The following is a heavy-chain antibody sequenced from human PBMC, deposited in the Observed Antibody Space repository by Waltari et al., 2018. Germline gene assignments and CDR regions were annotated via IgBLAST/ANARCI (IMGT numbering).Heavy chain of an antibody. CDR1: GYTFSNFG. Sequence: QVQLVQSGPEVTKPGASVTVSCKASGYTFSNFGISWVRRAPGHGPEWMGWSSGNNGDTSYAKKYQGRVTRTTDTTTNTAYMELKSLRSDDTAEYYCARGPAFVSAYSSGWPHFDNWGQGTLVTVSS. V-gene: IGHV1-18*01. J-gene: IGHJ4*02. D-gene: IGHD6-19*01. CDR3: ARGPAFVSAYSSGWPHFDN. CDR2: SSGNNGDT.